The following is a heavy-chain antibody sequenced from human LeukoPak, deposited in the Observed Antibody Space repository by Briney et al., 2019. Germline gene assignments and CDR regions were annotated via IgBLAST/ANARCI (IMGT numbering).Heavy chain of an antibody. CDR2: INWNGGST. CDR3: ARADYGGNSGWFDP. CDR1: GFIFGDYN. J-gene: IGHJ5*02. V-gene: IGHV3-20*04. D-gene: IGHD4-23*01. Sequence: PGGSLRLSCATSGFIFGDYNMNWVRQAPGKGLEWVSGINWNGGSTGYADSVKGRFTISRDNAKNSLYLQMNSLRAEDTALYYCARADYGGNSGWFDPWGQGTLVTVSS.